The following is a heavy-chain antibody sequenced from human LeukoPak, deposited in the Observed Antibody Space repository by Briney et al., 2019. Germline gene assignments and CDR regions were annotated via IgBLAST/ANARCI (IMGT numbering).Heavy chain of an antibody. CDR3: ARANYSNYLRFDY. Sequence: SVKVSCKASGYTFTSHYMHWVRQAPGQGLEWMGGIIPIFGTANYAQKFQGRVTITADESTSTAYMELSSLRSEDTAVYYCARANYSNYLRFDYWGQGTLVTVSS. D-gene: IGHD4-11*01. V-gene: IGHV1-69*13. CDR1: GYTFTSHY. CDR2: IIPIFGTA. J-gene: IGHJ4*02.